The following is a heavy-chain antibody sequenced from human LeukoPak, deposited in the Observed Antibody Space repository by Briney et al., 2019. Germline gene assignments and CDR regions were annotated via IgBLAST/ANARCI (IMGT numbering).Heavy chain of an antibody. CDR1: GGSFSGYY. Sequence: SETLSLTCAVYGGSFSGYYWSWIRQPPGKGLEWIGEINHSGSTNYNPSLKSRVTISVDTSKNQFSLKLSSVTAADTAVYYCARVPPPLYGSGSYSADYWGQGTLVTVSS. V-gene: IGHV4-34*01. J-gene: IGHJ4*02. CDR3: ARVPPPLYGSGSYSADY. D-gene: IGHD3-10*01. CDR2: INHSGST.